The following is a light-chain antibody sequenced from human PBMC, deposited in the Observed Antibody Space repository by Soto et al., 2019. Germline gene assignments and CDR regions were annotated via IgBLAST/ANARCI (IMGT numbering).Light chain of an antibody. CDR3: SSYRSSSLSGV. V-gene: IGLV2-14*01. CDR1: SSDVGGYNY. J-gene: IGLJ1*01. CDR2: DVS. Sequence: QSALTQPASVSGSPGQSITISCSGTSSDVGGYNYVSWYQQHPGKAPKLMIYDVSNRPSGVSNRFSGSKSGNTASLTISGLQAEDEADYYCSSYRSSSLSGVFGTGTKLTVL.